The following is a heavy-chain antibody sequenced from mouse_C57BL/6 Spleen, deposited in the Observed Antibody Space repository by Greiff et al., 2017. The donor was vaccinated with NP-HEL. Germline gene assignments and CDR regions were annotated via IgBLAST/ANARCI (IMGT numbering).Heavy chain of an antibody. CDR1: GYAFSSSW. V-gene: IGHV1-82*01. CDR3: ARTYDGYYAMDY. J-gene: IGHJ4*01. Sequence: VQLQQSGPELVKPGASVKISCKASGYAFSSSWMNWVKQRPGKGLEWIGRIYPGDGDTNYNGKFKGKATLTADKSSSTAYMQLSSLTSEDSAVYFCARTYDGYYAMDYWGQGTSVTVSS. D-gene: IGHD2-3*01. CDR2: IYPGDGDT.